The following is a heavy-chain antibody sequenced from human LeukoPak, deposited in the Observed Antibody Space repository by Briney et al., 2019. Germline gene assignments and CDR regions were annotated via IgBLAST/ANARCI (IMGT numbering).Heavy chain of an antibody. V-gene: IGHV3-30*03. CDR3: ASETAKYYDFWSGYYTDY. Sequence: GGSLRLSCAASGFSFSTYGMHWVRQAPGKGLEWVAVISYDGSNKYYADSVKGRFTISRDNSKNTLYLQMNSLRAEDTAVYYCASETAKYYDFWSGYYTDYWGQGTLVTVSS. J-gene: IGHJ4*02. CDR1: GFSFSTYG. D-gene: IGHD3-3*01. CDR2: ISYDGSNK.